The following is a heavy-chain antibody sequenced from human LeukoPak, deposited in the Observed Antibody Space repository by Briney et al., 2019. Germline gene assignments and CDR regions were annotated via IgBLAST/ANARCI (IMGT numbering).Heavy chain of an antibody. CDR1: GGSISSSSYY. J-gene: IGHJ6*02. V-gene: IGHV4-39*07. CDR3: ASHTSDGDYDYYYYYGMDV. Sequence: PSETLSLTCTVSGGSISSSSYYWGWIRQPPGKGLEWIGSIYYSGSTYYNPSLKSRVTISVDTSKNQFSLKLSSVTAADTAVYYCASHTSDGDYDYYYYYGMDVWGQGTTVTVSS. D-gene: IGHD4-17*01. CDR2: IYYSGST.